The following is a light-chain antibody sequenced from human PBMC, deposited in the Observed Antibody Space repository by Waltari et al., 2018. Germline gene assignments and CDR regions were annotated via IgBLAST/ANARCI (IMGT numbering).Light chain of an antibody. J-gene: IGKJ2*01. Sequence: IQMTQSPSSLSASVGDRVTITCRASQSISSYLNWYQQKPGKAPMLLIYAASSLQSGVPSRFSGSGSGTDFTLTISSLQPEDFATYYCQQSYSTPYTFGQGTKLEIK. CDR2: AAS. CDR3: QQSYSTPYT. V-gene: IGKV1-39*01. CDR1: QSISSY.